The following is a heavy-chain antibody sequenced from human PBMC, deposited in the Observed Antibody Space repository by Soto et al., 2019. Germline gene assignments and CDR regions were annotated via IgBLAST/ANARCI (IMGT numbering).Heavy chain of an antibody. CDR3: VRRVSGNYDY. J-gene: IGHJ4*02. CDR2: ISSNGGTT. CDR1: GFTFSSYD. D-gene: IGHD1-7*01. Sequence: EVQLAESGGGMVQPGGSLRLSCVASGFTFSSYDMHWVRQAPGKGLEYVSSISSNGGTTYYGNSVKGRFTISRDNSKNTRDLKMGSLRAEDMAVYYCVRRVSGNYDYWGQATPVTVSS. V-gene: IGHV3-64*01.